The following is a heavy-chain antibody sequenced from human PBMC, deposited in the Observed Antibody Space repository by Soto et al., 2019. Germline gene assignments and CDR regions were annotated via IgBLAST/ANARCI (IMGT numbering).Heavy chain of an antibody. CDR3: SREATAYSVEVDY. V-gene: IGHV4-39*02. D-gene: IGHD6-13*01. J-gene: IGHJ4*01. Sequence: QLHLQESGPRLVKPSETLSLTCAVSGGSISGSSFYWGWIRPPPETGLESIGSIHYSGSTYYTPSSKGRVTMSLDTSTNHIPLKWTSVNAADTDVYYCSREATAYSVEVDYCCHRHLATVAS. CDR2: IHYSGST. CDR1: GGSISGSSFY.